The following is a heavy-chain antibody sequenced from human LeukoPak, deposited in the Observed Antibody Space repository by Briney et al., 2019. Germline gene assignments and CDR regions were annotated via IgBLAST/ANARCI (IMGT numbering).Heavy chain of an antibody. CDR2: IFSGGST. CDR3: VLRGYYDSAGSTAFDI. V-gene: IGHV3-53*01. CDR1: EFTVSSNY. J-gene: IGHJ3*02. Sequence: GGSLRLSCAASEFTVSSNYMSWVRQAPGKGLEWVSVIFSGGSTYYADSVKGRFTISRDNSKNTLYLQMNSLRAEDTAVYYCVLRGYYDSAGSTAFDIWGQGTMVTASS. D-gene: IGHD3-22*01.